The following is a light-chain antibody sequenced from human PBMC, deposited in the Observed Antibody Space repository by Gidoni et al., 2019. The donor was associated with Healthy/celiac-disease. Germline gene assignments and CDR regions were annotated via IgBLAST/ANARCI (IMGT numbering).Light chain of an antibody. CDR1: NSNIGTTY. V-gene: IGLV1-51*02. CDR2: ENT. J-gene: IGLJ2*01. Sequence: QSVLTQPPSVSAAPGQKVTISCSGTNSNIGTTYVSWYQHPPGTAPKLLVYENTQRPSGIPDRFSGSKTGTSATLAITGLQTGDEADYFCASWDNNLSVGVFGGGTKVTVL. CDR3: ASWDNNLSVGV.